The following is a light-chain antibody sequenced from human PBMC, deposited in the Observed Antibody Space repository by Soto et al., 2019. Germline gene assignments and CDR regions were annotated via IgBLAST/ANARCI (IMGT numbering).Light chain of an antibody. CDR3: QQANSFPPWT. CDR1: QDISSL. J-gene: IGKJ1*01. CDR2: AAS. Sequence: IQLTQSPSSLSASVGDRVTITCRASQDISSLLAWYQQKPGKAPKLLIYAASSLQSGVPSRFSGSGSGTDFTLTISSLQPEDFATYYCQQANSFPPWTFGQGTKVDIK. V-gene: IGKV1-12*01.